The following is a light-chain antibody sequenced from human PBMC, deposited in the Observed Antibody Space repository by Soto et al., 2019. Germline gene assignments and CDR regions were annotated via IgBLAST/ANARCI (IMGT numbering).Light chain of an antibody. J-gene: IGKJ5*01. CDR3: MQAVQTPIT. V-gene: IGKV2-28*01. Sequence: DIVMTQSPLSLPVTPGEPASISCRSSQSLLYSNGYNYLDWYLQKPGQSPQLLIYLGSNRASGVPDRFSGSGAGTDFTLKISRVEAEDVGVYYCMQAVQTPITFGQGTRLRL. CDR1: QSLLYSNGYNY. CDR2: LGS.